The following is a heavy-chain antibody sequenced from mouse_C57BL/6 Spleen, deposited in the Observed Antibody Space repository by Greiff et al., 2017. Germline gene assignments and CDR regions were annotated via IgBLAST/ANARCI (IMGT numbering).Heavy chain of an antibody. CDR2: ISYDGSN. V-gene: IGHV3-6*01. J-gene: IGHJ2*01. CDR3: ARDRRDYEFFDY. CDR1: GYSITSGYY. Sequence: VQLKQSGPGLVKPSQSLSLTCSVTGYSITSGYYWNWIRQFPGNKLEWMGYISYDGSNNYNPSLKNRISITRDTSKNQFFLKLNSVTTEDTATYYCARDRRDYEFFDYWGQGTTLTVSS. D-gene: IGHD2-4*01.